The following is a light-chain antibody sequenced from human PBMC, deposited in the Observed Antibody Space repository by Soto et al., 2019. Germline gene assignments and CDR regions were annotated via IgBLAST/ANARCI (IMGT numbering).Light chain of an antibody. V-gene: IGLV2-14*03. CDR2: GVS. Sequence: QSALTQPASVSGSPGQSITISCTGTVTDVGSYTSVSWYKQNPGEAPRLLIFGVSNRPSGVSSRFSGSKSGNTATLDISGLQVDDEGDYYCSSYGGDHIVKFGGGTKVTVL. CDR3: SSYGGDHIVK. CDR1: VTDVGSYTS. J-gene: IGLJ3*02.